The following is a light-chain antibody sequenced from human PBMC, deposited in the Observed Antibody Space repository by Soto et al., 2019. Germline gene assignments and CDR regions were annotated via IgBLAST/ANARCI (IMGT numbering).Light chain of an antibody. Sequence: ETVLTQSPGTVSLSPGERATLSCTTSQSVRSNYLAWYQQKPGQAPRLLIYGVFSRATGIPDRFSGSGSGTDFTLNISGLEPDDSAVYYCQHYDGSPRTFGQGTKLEI. J-gene: IGKJ2*01. CDR1: QSVRSNY. CDR3: QHYDGSPRT. CDR2: GVF. V-gene: IGKV3-20*01.